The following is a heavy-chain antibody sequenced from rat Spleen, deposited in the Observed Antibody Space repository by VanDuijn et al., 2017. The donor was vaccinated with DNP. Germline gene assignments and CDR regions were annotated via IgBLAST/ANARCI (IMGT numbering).Heavy chain of an antibody. J-gene: IGHJ2*01. Sequence: EVQLQESGPGLVKPSQSLSLTCSVTGYSITSDYWGWIRKFPGNKMAWIGHLSYSGRTTYNPSLKSRISISRDTSKNQVFLQLNSVSTDETATYYCARWRIGPHYFDYWGQGVMVTVSS. D-gene: IGHD1-11*01. CDR2: LSYSGRT. V-gene: IGHV3-1*01. CDR1: GYSITSDY. CDR3: ARWRIGPHYFDY.